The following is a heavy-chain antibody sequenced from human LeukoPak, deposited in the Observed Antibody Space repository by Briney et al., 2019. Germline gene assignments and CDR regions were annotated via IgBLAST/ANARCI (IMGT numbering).Heavy chain of an antibody. Sequence: SETLSLTCAVSGGPFSGYYWTWIRQPPGKGLEWIGEINHSGGANYNPSLKSRVTISLGTSKNQFSLKLSSVTAADTALYYCARGQGTVTTHWGQGTLVTVSS. CDR2: INHSGGA. J-gene: IGHJ4*02. CDR3: ARGQGTVTTH. CDR1: GGPFSGYY. V-gene: IGHV4-34*01. D-gene: IGHD4-17*01.